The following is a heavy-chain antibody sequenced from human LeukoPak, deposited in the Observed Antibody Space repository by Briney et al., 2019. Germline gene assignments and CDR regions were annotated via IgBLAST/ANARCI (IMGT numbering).Heavy chain of an antibody. CDR3: ATRSMSPHYSYAMDV. CDR2: INPDSGDT. J-gene: IGHJ6*02. Sequence: AAVTVSFKASGHTFSDYYIHWVGQARGQGREWMGWINPDSGDTSYAQRFQGWVTMTRDTSISTTYMELSRLKSDDTAVIYCATRSMSPHYSYAMDVWGQGTTVTVSS. V-gene: IGHV1-2*04. CDR1: GHTFSDYY.